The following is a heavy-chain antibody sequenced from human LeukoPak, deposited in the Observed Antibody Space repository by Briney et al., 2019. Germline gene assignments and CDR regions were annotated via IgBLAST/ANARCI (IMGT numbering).Heavy chain of an antibody. CDR2: IYYSGST. Sequence: SETLSLTCTVSGGSISSYYWSWIRQPPGKGLEWIGYIYYSGSTYYNPSLKSRVTISVDTSKNQFSLKLSSVTAADTAVYYCARDRMGDYGDYYFDYWGQGTLVTVSS. CDR1: GGSISSYY. J-gene: IGHJ4*02. CDR3: ARDRMGDYGDYYFDY. D-gene: IGHD4-17*01. V-gene: IGHV4-59*12.